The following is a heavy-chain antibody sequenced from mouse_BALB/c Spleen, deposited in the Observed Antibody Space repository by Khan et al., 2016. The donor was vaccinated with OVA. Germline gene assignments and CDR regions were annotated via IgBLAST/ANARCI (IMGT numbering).Heavy chain of an antibody. CDR2: ISYSGST. CDR3: ARGTVGRFAY. Sequence: EVQLQESGPGLVKPSQSLSLTCTVTGYSITSDYAWNWIWQFPGNKLEWMGFISYSGSTSYNPSLKSRISITRDTSKNQFFLQLNSVTTEDTATYYCARGTVGRFAYWGQGTLVTVSA. V-gene: IGHV3-2*02. J-gene: IGHJ3*01. CDR1: GYSITSDYA. D-gene: IGHD1-1*01.